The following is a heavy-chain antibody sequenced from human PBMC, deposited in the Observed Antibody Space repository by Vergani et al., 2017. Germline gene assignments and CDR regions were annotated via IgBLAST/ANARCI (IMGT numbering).Heavy chain of an antibody. CDR3: ASDTHSGQRADR. J-gene: IGHJ5*02. V-gene: IGHV4-59*11. D-gene: IGHD1-26*01. Sequence: QVQLQESGSGLVKSSETLSLTCSVSFDSLRNLHCNWIRQPPGKGLEWIGSIHYSENTNYNTALKTRVTISVDTSKNQFSLTLTSVTAADTAVYYFASDTHSGQRADRWGQGILVTVTS. CDR2: IHYSENT. CDR1: FDSLRNLH.